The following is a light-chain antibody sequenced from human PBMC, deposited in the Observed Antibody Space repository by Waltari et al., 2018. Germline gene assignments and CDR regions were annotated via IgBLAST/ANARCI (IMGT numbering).Light chain of an antibody. V-gene: IGKV3-11*01. CDR1: QSVRSY. J-gene: IGKJ4*01. CDR2: DAA. CDR3: QQRHDWPLN. Sequence: EILLTQSPVTLSVSPGERATLSCKASQSVRSYLAWYQQKPGQAPRLLIYDAANRASGIPARFSGSGSGTDFTLTICNVEPEDFAVYYCQQRHDWPLNFGGGTKLEIK.